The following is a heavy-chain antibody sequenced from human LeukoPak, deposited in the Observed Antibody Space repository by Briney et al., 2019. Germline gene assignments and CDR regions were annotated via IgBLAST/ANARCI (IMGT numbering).Heavy chain of an antibody. CDR1: GGTFSSYA. J-gene: IGHJ4*02. CDR2: IIPIFGTA. D-gene: IGHD3-10*01. Sequence: SVKVSCKASGGTFSSYAISWVRQAPGQGLEWMGGIIPIFGTANYAQKFQGRVTITRDTSASTAYMELSSLRSEDTAVYYCTLIRGYFDYWGQGTLVTVSS. CDR3: TLIRGYFDY. V-gene: IGHV1-69*05.